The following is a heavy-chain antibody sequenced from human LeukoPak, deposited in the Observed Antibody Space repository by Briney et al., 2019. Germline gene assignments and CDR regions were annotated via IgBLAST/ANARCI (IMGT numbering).Heavy chain of an antibody. D-gene: IGHD1-26*01. CDR2: TRRSSDAI. J-gene: IGHJ3*01. CDR1: GFTFIVYT. V-gene: IGHV3-48*02. Sequence: PGGSLRLPCVASGFTFIVYTMTGVGQAPGNGLDWLSYTRRSSDAINYADSVKGRFTVSIDNAKNSLFLQMNSLRDEDTAVYYCARDDGQGEARNAFDVWGPGTMVTVSS. CDR3: ARDDGQGEARNAFDV.